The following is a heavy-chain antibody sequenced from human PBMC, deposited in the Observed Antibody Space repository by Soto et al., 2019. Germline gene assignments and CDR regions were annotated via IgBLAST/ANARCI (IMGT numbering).Heavy chain of an antibody. Sequence: EVQLLESGGDLVQPGGSLRLSCAASGFSITNYAMTWVRQAPGKGLEWVAGIRGSGGSTYYADSVKGRFIISKDNSKNTLYLQMNGLRAEDTAIYYCAKDRDYRNYSRWLDPWGQGALVTVSS. CDR3: AKDRDYRNYSRWLDP. D-gene: IGHD4-4*01. CDR1: GFSITNYA. V-gene: IGHV3-23*01. J-gene: IGHJ5*02. CDR2: IRGSGGST.